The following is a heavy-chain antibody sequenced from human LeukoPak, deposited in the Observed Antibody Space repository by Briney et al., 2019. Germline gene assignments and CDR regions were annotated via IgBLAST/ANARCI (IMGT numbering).Heavy chain of an antibody. Sequence: SETLSLTCAVSGGSISSSNWWSWVRQPPGKGLEWIGEIYHSGSTNYNPSLKSRVTISVDTSKNQFSLKLSSVTAADTAVYYCARLADFWSGRNWFDPWGQGTLVTVSS. J-gene: IGHJ5*02. CDR3: ARLADFWSGRNWFDP. CDR1: GGSISSSNW. D-gene: IGHD3-3*01. V-gene: IGHV4-4*02. CDR2: IYHSGST.